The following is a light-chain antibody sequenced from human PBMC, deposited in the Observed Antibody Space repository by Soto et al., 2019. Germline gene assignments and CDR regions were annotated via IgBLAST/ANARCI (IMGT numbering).Light chain of an antibody. CDR2: GAS. J-gene: IGKJ2*01. Sequence: EVVMTQSPVTLSVSPGERATLSCRASQSVSSNIAWYQHKPGQAPRLLIYGASTRATGIPARFRGSGSGTEFTLTISSLQSEDFALYYCQQYNNWYTFGQGTKLEIK. V-gene: IGKV3-15*01. CDR1: QSVSSN. CDR3: QQYNNWYT.